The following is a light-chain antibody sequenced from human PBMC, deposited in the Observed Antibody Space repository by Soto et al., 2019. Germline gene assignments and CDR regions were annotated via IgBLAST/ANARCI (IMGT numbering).Light chain of an antibody. V-gene: IGKV1-39*01. J-gene: IGKJ2*01. CDR1: QTISFY. CDR2: ATS. CDR3: QQNFSTPHT. Sequence: IQMTQSPSSLSASVGDTVTISCRASQTISFYLNWYQQKPGRTPNLLIYATSSLQSGVPSRFDGSGSGTEYTLTTSNLQAADFATYYCQQNFSTPHTCGQGNKLELK.